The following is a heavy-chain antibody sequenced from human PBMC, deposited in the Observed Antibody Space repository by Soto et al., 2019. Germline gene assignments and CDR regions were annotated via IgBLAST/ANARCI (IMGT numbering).Heavy chain of an antibody. D-gene: IGHD6-13*01. Sequence: SVKVSCKASGFTFTSSPVQWVRQARGQRLEWIGWIVVGSGNTNYAQKFQERVTITRDMSTSTAYMELSSLRSEDTAVYYCAADLGQQLVRYAFDIWG. CDR2: IVVGSGNT. V-gene: IGHV1-58*01. J-gene: IGHJ3*02. CDR1: GFTFTSSP. CDR3: AADLGQQLVRYAFDI.